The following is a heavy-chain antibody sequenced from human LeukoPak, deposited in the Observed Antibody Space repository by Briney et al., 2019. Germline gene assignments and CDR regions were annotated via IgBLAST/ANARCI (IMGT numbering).Heavy chain of an antibody. CDR1: GFTFSSYS. Sequence: GGSLTLSCAASGFTFSSYSMIWVRQAQGKGLEWVSYISSSSSTIYHADSVKGRFTIARDNAKNSLYLQMNSLRAEDTAVYYCARDGFLGVYYFDYWGQGTLVTVST. J-gene: IGHJ4*02. V-gene: IGHV3-48*04. CDR3: ARDGFLGVYYFDY. CDR2: ISSSSSTI. D-gene: IGHD2-8*02.